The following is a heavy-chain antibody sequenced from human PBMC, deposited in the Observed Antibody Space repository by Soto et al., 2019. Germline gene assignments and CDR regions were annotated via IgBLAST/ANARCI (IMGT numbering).Heavy chain of an antibody. D-gene: IGHD3-3*01. Sequence: ASVRVSCKASGYSLTSYGISWVRQAPGQGLEWMGWISAYNGNTNYAQKLQGRVTMTTDTSTSTAYMELRSLRSDDTAVYYCARAYYDFWSGYGYNWFDPWGQGTLVTVSS. CDR3: ARAYYDFWSGYGYNWFDP. CDR2: ISAYNGNT. CDR1: GYSLTSYG. V-gene: IGHV1-18*01. J-gene: IGHJ5*02.